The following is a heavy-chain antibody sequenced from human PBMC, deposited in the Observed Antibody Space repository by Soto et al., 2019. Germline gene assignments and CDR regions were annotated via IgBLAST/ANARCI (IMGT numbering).Heavy chain of an antibody. D-gene: IGHD6-19*01. J-gene: IGHJ3*02. Sequence: SETLSLTCTVSSDSISSSSYFWGWVRQPPGKGLEWIASFSYGGSTYYNPSLKSRVTISVDTSKNQFSLKLTSVTASDTAVYYCARGLGSSGWYSPWDAFDIWGQGTMVTVS. V-gene: IGHV4-39*01. CDR1: SDSISSSSYF. CDR2: FSYGGST. CDR3: ARGLGSSGWYSPWDAFDI.